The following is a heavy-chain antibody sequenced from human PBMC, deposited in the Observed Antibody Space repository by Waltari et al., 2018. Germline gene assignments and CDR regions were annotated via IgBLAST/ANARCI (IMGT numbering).Heavy chain of an antibody. CDR1: GFTFSFYK. V-gene: IGHV3-21*02. Sequence: EIQLVESGVGLVKPGGSLRLSCAASGFTFSFYKMSWVRQAPGKGLEWVSSIGSGTSYIYYADSVKGRFTISRDNAKNSLYLQMNSLKVEDTAVYYCARAWDDFDYWGQGALVTVSS. CDR2: IGSGTSYI. D-gene: IGHD1-26*01. J-gene: IGHJ4*02. CDR3: ARAWDDFDY.